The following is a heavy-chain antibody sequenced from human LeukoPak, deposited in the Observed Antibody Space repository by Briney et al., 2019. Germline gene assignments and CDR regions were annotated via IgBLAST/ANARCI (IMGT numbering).Heavy chain of an antibody. CDR2: ISESGTTM. D-gene: IGHD6-19*01. CDR1: GFSFSNYE. V-gene: IGHV3-48*03. J-gene: IGHJ6*03. CDR3: ARGPYSSGWYGEQDYYHMDV. Sequence: GGSLRLPCAVSGFSFSNYEMNWVRQAPGEGLEWVSFISESGTTMYYADSVKGRFTISRDNTKNSLYLQMNSLRAEDTAVYYCARGPYSSGWYGEQDYYHMDVWGKGTTVTVSS.